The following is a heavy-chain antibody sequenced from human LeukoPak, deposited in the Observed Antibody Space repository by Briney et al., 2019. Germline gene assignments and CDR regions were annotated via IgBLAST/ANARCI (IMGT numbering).Heavy chain of an antibody. CDR2: INPNSGGT. V-gene: IGHV1-2*02. D-gene: IGHD6-13*01. Sequence: EASVKVSCKASGYTFTGYYMHWVRQAPGQGLEWMGWINPNSGGTNYAQKFQGRVTITADKSTSTAYMELSSLRSEDTAVYYCATTFSGEYSSSWYPFWGQGTLVTVSS. CDR3: ATTFSGEYSSSWYPF. CDR1: GYTFTGYY. J-gene: IGHJ4*02.